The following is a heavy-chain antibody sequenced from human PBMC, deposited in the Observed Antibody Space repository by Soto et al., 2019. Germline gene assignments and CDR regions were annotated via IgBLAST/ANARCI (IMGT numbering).Heavy chain of an antibody. D-gene: IGHD2-21*02. V-gene: IGHV4-4*02. Sequence: QVQLQESGPGLVKPSGTLSLTCAVSGDSISSDKWWSWVRQPPGKGLEWIGEIHHSGRTNYNPSLTSRVTILAEKSKNQVSLELSSMTAAATAVYYCARGGDWQFDYWGQGTLVTVSS. CDR2: IHHSGRT. CDR1: GDSISSDKW. CDR3: ARGGDWQFDY. J-gene: IGHJ4*02.